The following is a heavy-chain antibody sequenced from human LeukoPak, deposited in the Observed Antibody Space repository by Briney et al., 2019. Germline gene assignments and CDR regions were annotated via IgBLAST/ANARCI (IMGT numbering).Heavy chain of an antibody. CDR2: IIPIFGTA. D-gene: IGHD3-22*01. J-gene: IGHJ3*02. CDR3: ARGGYPTADAFDI. V-gene: IGHV1-69*05. CDR1: GGTFSSYA. Sequence: SVKVSCKTSGGTFSSYAISWVRQAPGQGLEWMGRIIPIFGTANYAQKFQGRVTITTDESTSTAYMELSSLRSEDTAVYYCARGGYPTADAFDIWGQGTMVTVSS.